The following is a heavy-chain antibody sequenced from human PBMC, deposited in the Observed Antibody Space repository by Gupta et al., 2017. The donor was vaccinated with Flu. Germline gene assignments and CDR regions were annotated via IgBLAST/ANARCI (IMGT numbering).Heavy chain of an antibody. CDR3: ATIVYNYGLGH. Sequence: EVQLVQSGAEVKKHGESLRNSCKGSGYRFTTYWIIWVRQLPGKGLEWMGKIDPSDSYTSYNPSFQGHVTISADKSFSTAYLQWLSLKASDTAMYYCATIVYNYGLGHWGQGTLVTVSS. CDR2: IDPSDSYT. D-gene: IGHD3-10*01. J-gene: IGHJ4*02. V-gene: IGHV5-10-1*01. CDR1: GYRFTTYW.